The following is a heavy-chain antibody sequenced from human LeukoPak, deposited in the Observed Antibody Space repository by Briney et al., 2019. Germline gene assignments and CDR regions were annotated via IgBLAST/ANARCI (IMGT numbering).Heavy chain of an antibody. CDR3: ARVVSYYGSSYRLLDL. CDR2: IWFDGSNK. J-gene: IGHJ2*01. V-gene: IGHV3-33*01. Sequence: GRSLRLSCEASGFSFSTYGMHWVRQAPGKGLEWVALIWFDGSNKHYADSVKGRFTISRDNSKNTMYLQMDSLRAEDTAVYYCARVVSYYGSSYRLLDLWGRGTLVTVPS. CDR1: GFSFSTYG. D-gene: IGHD3-10*01.